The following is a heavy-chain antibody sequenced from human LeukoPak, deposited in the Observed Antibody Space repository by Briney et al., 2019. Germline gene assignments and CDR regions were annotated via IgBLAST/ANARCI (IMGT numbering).Heavy chain of an antibody. Sequence: GGSLRLSCAASGFTFSAYEMNWVRQAPGKGLEWVSYIGSSGSTVYYADSVKGRFTISRDNAKNSLYMQMESLRDEDTAIYYCARDRPYGGYGESLDYWGQGTLVTVSS. CDR2: IGSSGSTV. CDR1: GFTFSAYE. J-gene: IGHJ4*02. CDR3: ARDRPYGGYGESLDY. V-gene: IGHV3-48*03. D-gene: IGHD5-12*01.